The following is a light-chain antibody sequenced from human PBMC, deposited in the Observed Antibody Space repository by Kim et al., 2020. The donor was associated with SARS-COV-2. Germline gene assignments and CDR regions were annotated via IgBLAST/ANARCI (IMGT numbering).Light chain of an antibody. CDR3: QSYDNSLSGSL. J-gene: IGLJ2*01. CDR2: GNN. CDR1: SSNIGTGYD. V-gene: IGLV1-40*01. Sequence: QRVTISCTRSSSNIGTGYDVHWYQHLPGTAPKLLIYGNNTRPSGVPDRFSGSKSGTSASLAITGLQAEDEGDYYCQSYDNSLSGSLFGGGTRLTVL.